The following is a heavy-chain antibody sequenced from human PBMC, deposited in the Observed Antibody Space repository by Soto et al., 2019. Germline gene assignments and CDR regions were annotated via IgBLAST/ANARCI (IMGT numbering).Heavy chain of an antibody. V-gene: IGHV3-33*01. J-gene: IGHJ6*02. CDR1: GFTFSSYG. D-gene: IGHD3-9*01. CDR3: AIILRYFDWLLDGPSAEDYGMDV. CDR2: IWYDGSNK. Sequence: PGGSLRLSCAASGFTFSSYGMHWVRQAPGKGLEWVAVIWYDGSNKYYADSVKGRFTISRDNSKNTLYLQMNSLRAEDTAVYYCAIILRYFDWLLDGPSAEDYGMDVWGQGTTVTVSS.